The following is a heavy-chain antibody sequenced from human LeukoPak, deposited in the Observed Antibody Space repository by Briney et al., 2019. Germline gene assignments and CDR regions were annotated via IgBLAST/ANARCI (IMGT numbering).Heavy chain of an antibody. CDR1: GFSFSSYW. D-gene: IGHD5-18*01. J-gene: IGHJ4*02. V-gene: IGHV3-7*04. Sequence: GGSLRLSCAASGFSFSSYWMNWVRQAPGKGLEWVANIKRDGSEKYYVDSVKGRFTTSRDNAKNSLYLQMNSLRAEDTAVYYCARDLDTRSSYEFGYWGQGTLVTVSS. CDR3: ARDLDTRSSYEFGY. CDR2: IKRDGSEK.